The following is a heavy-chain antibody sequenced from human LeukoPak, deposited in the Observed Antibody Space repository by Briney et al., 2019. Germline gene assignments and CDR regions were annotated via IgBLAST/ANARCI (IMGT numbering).Heavy chain of an antibody. V-gene: IGHV3-23*01. CDR2: IRGNAANT. D-gene: IGHD7-27*01. CDR1: GFTFSSYA. CDR3: ARGRLGNGAGHYYFDY. J-gene: IGHJ4*02. Sequence: GESLRLSCASSGFTFSSYAMNWVRQAPGKGLKWVSGIRGNAANTYYADSVKGRFAISRDTSNTVYLQMNSLSAEDTAVYFCARGRLGNGAGHYYFDYWGQGALVIVSS.